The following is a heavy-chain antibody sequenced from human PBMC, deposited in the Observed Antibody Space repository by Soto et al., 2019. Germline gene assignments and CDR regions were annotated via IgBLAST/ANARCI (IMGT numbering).Heavy chain of an antibody. Sequence: SVKVSCKASGGTFSSYAISWVRQAPGQGLEWMGGIIPIFGTANYAQKFQGRVTITADESTSTAYMELSSLRSEDTAVYYCARGAITIFGVVPTSWFDPWGQGTLVTVSS. V-gene: IGHV1-69*13. CDR2: IIPIFGTA. J-gene: IGHJ5*02. D-gene: IGHD3-3*01. CDR1: GGTFSSYA. CDR3: ARGAITIFGVVPTSWFDP.